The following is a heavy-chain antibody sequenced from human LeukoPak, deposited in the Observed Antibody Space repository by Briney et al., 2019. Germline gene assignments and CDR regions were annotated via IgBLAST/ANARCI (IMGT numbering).Heavy chain of an antibody. D-gene: IGHD3-22*01. V-gene: IGHV4-34*01. CDR3: ARAYYYDSSGYRGEFDY. J-gene: IGHJ4*02. CDR1: GGSFSGYY. CDR2: INHSGST. Sequence: KPSETLSLTCAVYGGSFSGYYWSWIRQPPGKGLEWIGEINHSGSTNYNPSLKSRVTISVDTSKNQFSLKLSSVTAADTAVYYCARAYYYDSSGYRGEFDYWGQGTLVTVSS.